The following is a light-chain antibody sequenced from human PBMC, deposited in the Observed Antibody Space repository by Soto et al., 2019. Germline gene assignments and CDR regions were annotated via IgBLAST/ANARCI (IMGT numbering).Light chain of an antibody. CDR2: DAS. CDR1: QSISKW. J-gene: IGKJ1*01. CDR3: KQYHTYRT. V-gene: IGKV1-5*01. Sequence: DIQMTQSASTLSASVGGRVTMTCRASQSISKWLAWYQQKPGTAPKLLIYDASNLESGVPSRFSGSTSGTEFTLTISSLQPDDFATYYCKQYHTYRTFGQGTKVDIK.